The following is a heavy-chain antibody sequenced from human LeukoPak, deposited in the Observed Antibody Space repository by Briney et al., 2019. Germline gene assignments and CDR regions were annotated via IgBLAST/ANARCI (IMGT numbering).Heavy chain of an antibody. Sequence: PGGSLRVTCAASGFTFSTYTMAWVRQARGKGLEWVSTISGTGGSTAHADSVKGRFTISRDNSKNTLYLQMNSLRAEDTAIYFCSKHPSTGFYYFDFWGQGTLVTVSS. CDR1: GFTFSTYT. CDR2: ISGTGGST. J-gene: IGHJ4*02. D-gene: IGHD6-19*01. CDR3: SKHPSTGFYYFDF. V-gene: IGHV3-23*01.